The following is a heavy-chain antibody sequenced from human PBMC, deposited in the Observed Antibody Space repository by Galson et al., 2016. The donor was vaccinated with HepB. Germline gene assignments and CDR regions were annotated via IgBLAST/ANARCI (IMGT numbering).Heavy chain of an antibody. V-gene: IGHV1-3*01. CDR1: GYTFTSYA. CDR2: INAGNGNT. Sequence: SVTVSCKASGYTFTSYAMHWVRQAPGQRLEWMGWINAGNGNTKNSQKFQGRVTITRDTSASTAYMELSSLRSEDTAVYYCARAGTLRSGYWYYFDYWGQGTLVTVSS. D-gene: IGHD3-3*01. J-gene: IGHJ4*02. CDR3: ARAGTLRSGYWYYFDY.